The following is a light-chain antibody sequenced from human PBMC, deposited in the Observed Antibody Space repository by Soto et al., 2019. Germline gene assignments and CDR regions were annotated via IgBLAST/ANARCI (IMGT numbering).Light chain of an antibody. J-gene: IGKJ2*01. CDR3: QQRSNWPPYT. CDR2: DAS. V-gene: IGKV3-11*01. Sequence: EIVLTQSPATLSLSPGKRATLSCRASQSVSSYLAWYQQKPGQAPRLLIYDASNRATGIPARFSGSGSATDFTLTISSLEPEDFAVYYCQQRSNWPPYTFGQGTKLEIK. CDR1: QSVSSY.